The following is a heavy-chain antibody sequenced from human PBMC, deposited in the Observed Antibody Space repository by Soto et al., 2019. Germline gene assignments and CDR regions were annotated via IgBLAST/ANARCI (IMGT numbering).Heavy chain of an antibody. CDR1: GFTFSSYA. CDR2: ISGSGGST. Sequence: GGSLRLSCAASGFTFSSYAMSWVRQAPGKGLEWVSAISGSGGSTYYADSVKGRFTISRDNSKNTLYLQMNSLRAEDTAVYYCAIHLFCSSTSCDNPSFDYWGQGTLVTVSS. D-gene: IGHD2-2*02. V-gene: IGHV3-23*01. J-gene: IGHJ4*02. CDR3: AIHLFCSSTSCDNPSFDY.